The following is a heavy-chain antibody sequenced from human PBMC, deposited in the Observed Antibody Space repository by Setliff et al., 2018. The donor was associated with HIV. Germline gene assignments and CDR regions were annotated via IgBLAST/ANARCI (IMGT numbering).Heavy chain of an antibody. CDR2: FDPELGET. D-gene: IGHD1-26*01. CDR3: ATDNREGVGTPYYFDY. J-gene: IGHJ4*02. CDR1: GYTLIKLS. V-gene: IGHV1-24*01. Sequence: ASVKVSCKVSGYTLIKLSMHWVRQAPEKGLEWMGGFDPELGETFFAQNFRGRLTMTQDTSTDTAYMELTSLRSDDTAMYYCATDNREGVGTPYYFDYWGQGTQVTVSS.